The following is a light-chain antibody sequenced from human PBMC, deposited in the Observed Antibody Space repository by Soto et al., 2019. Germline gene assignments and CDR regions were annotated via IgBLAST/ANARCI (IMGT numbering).Light chain of an antibody. CDR1: QSVSRY. CDR2: AAS. Sequence: DVQMTQSPSSLSALVGDRVTITCRASQSVSRYLNWYQHKPGKAPKLLINAASNLRSGVPSRFSGRGSWTDFTLTIDGLQPEDFAVYYCQQSYIPPPITFGQGTRLELK. CDR3: QQSYIPPPIT. V-gene: IGKV1-39*01. J-gene: IGKJ5*01.